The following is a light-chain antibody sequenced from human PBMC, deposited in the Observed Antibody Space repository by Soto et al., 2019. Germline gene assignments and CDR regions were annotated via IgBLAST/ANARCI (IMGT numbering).Light chain of an antibody. J-gene: IGLJ3*02. Sequence: QSVLTQPPSVSAAPGQKVTSSCSGSSSNIGNNYVSWYQQLPGTAPKLLIYENNKRPSGIPDRFSGSKSGTSATLGITGLQTGDEADYYCGTWDSSLSAVFGGGTKVTVL. CDR1: SSNIGNNY. CDR2: ENN. V-gene: IGLV1-51*02. CDR3: GTWDSSLSAV.